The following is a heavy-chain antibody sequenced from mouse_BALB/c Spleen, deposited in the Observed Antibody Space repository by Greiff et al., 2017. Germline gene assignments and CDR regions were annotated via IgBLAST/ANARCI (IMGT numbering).Heavy chain of an antibody. CDR1: GYAFSSYW. Sequence: QVQLQQSGAELVRPGSSVKISCKASGYAFSSYWMNWVKQRPGQGLEWIGQIYPGDGDTNYNGKFKGKATLTADKSSSTAYMQLSSLTSEDSAVYFCARYYYDYGFAYWGQGTLVTVSA. V-gene: IGHV1-80*01. D-gene: IGHD2-4*01. CDR3: ARYYYDYGFAY. J-gene: IGHJ3*01. CDR2: IYPGDGDT.